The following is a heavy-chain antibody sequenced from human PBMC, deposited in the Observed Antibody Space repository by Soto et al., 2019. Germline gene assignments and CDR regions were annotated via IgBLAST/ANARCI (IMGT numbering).Heavy chain of an antibody. D-gene: IGHD2-8*01. CDR3: AGMPYPSGLRFAP. V-gene: IGHV4-30-2*01. CDR1: GDSSSTSTYS. J-gene: IGHJ5*02. Sequence: SETLSLTCSVSGDSSSTSTYSWSWIRQPPGKALEWVGFIYHSGVTSYNPSLKSRVSISLDMSNSQCTLNLRSVTAADTAVYYCAGMPYPSGLRFAPWGPGTLLTVS. CDR2: IYHSGVT.